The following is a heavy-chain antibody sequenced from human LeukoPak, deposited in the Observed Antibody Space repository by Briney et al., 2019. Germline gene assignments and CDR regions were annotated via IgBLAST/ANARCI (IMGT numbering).Heavy chain of an antibody. CDR1: GGSISSSSYY. D-gene: IGHD4-23*01. J-gene: IGHJ1*01. Sequence: SETLSLTCTVSGGSISSSSYYWGWIRQPPGKGLEWIGSIYYSGSTYYNPSLKSRVTISVDTSKNQFSLKLSSVTAADTAVYYCARVPLIGNSGYFQHWGQGTLVTVSS. V-gene: IGHV4-39*07. CDR2: IYYSGST. CDR3: ARVPLIGNSGYFQH.